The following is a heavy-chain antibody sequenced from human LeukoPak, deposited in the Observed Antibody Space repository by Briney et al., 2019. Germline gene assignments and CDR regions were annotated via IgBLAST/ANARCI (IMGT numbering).Heavy chain of an antibody. D-gene: IGHD6-13*01. J-gene: IGHJ4*02. CDR1: GYTFNNYG. V-gene: IGHV1-69*06. Sequence: ASVKVSCKASGYTFNNYGISWVRQAPGQGLEWMGGIIPIFGTANYAQKFQGRVTITADKSTSTAYMELSSLRSEDTAVYYCARCRHGGVYLNPFDYWGQGTLVTVSS. CDR3: ARCRHGGVYLNPFDY. CDR2: IIPIFGTA.